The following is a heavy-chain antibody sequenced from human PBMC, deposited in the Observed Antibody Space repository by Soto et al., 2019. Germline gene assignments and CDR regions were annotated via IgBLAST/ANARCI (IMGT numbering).Heavy chain of an antibody. CDR3: ARDQGYYDILTGYYIARPFDY. J-gene: IGHJ4*02. V-gene: IGHV1-18*04. CDR2: ISAYNGNT. CDR1: GYTFTSYG. D-gene: IGHD3-9*01. Sequence: ASMKVSCKASGYTFTSYGISWVRQAPGQGLEWMGWISAYNGNTNYAQKLQGRVTMTTDTSTSTAYMELRSLRSDDTAVYYCARDQGYYDILTGYYIARPFDYWGQGTLVTVSS.